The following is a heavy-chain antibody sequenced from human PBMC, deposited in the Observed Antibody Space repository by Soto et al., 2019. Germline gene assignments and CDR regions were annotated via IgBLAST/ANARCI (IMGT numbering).Heavy chain of an antibody. V-gene: IGHV4-39*01. Sequence: QLQLQESGPGLVKPSETLSLTCTVSGGSISSSSYYWGWIRQPPGKGLEWIGSIYYSGSTYYNPSLKSRVTISVDTSKNQFSLKLSSVTAADTAVYYCASTITMIVVVIIPDAFDIWGQGTMVTVSS. CDR1: GGSISSSSYY. CDR2: IYYSGST. CDR3: ASTITMIVVVIIPDAFDI. D-gene: IGHD3-22*01. J-gene: IGHJ3*02.